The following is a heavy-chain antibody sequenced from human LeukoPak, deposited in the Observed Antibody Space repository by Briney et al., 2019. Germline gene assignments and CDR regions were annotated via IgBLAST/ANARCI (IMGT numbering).Heavy chain of an antibody. D-gene: IGHD5-18*01. CDR2: IYHSGST. CDR1: GGSISSGGYS. CDR3: ARDVGYSFGGPSNWFDP. Sequence: PSQTLSLTCAVSGGSISSGGYSWSWIRQPPGKGLEWIGYIYHSGSTYYNPSLKSRVTISVDRSKNQFSLKLSSVTAADTAVYYCARDVGYSFGGPSNWFDPWGQGTLVTVSS. V-gene: IGHV4-30-2*01. J-gene: IGHJ5*02.